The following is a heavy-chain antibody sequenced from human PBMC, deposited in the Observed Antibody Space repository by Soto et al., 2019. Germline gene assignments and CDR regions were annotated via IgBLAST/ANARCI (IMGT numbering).Heavy chain of an antibody. J-gene: IGHJ4*02. CDR3: TGAESPDTAYFSLY. D-gene: IGHD2-8*01. Sequence: EERLVESGGGLIKPGESLTLSCQGSGFVFGNVWLTWVRQAPGKGLEWVGRVKSRSDGGTTDYATSVKGRFTISRDTSNGIAYLQMRSLRIEDSAVYYCTGAESPDTAYFSLYWGQGTPVTVSS. CDR1: GFVFGNVW. V-gene: IGHV3-15*01. CDR2: VKSRSDGGTT.